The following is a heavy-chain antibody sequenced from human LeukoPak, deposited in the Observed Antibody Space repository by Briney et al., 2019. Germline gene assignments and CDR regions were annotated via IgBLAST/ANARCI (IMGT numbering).Heavy chain of an antibody. D-gene: IGHD1-26*01. V-gene: IGHV3-53*01. J-gene: IGHJ4*02. CDR1: EFSVGSKY. Sequence: GGSLRLSCAASEFSVGSKYMTSVRQAPGEGLEWLSHIYSGGSTYYADSVKGRFTMSRDNSKNTLYLQMNSLRAEDTALYYCAKDRNSGNYYQAGDFHYWGQGTLVTVSS. CDR2: IYSGGST. CDR3: AKDRNSGNYYQAGDFHY.